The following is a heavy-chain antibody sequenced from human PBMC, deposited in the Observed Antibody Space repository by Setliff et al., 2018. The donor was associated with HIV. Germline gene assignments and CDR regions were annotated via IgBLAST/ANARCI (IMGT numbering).Heavy chain of an antibody. D-gene: IGHD3-9*01. CDR3: ARENYDILTGYYDY. CDR1: GFIFSSYA. Sequence: GGSLSLSCAASGFIFSSYAMDWVRQAPGKGLEWVAVISYDGSKKYYADSVKGRFTISRDNSKNTLYLQMNSLRAEDTAVYYCARENYDILTGYYDYWGQGALVTVSS. CDR2: ISYDGSKK. V-gene: IGHV3-30*04. J-gene: IGHJ4*02.